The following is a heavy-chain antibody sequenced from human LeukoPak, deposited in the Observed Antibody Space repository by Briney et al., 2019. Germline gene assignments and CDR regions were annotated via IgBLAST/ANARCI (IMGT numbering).Heavy chain of an antibody. D-gene: IGHD3-3*01. CDR1: GGTLSSYA. V-gene: IGHV1-69*05. CDR2: IIPIFGTA. Sequence: SVKVSCKPSGGTLSSYAISWVRHAPGQGLEWMGRIIPIFGTANYAQKLQGRVTIATDESTSTAYMELSSLRSEDTAVYYCARDAPSDFWSGYFVYWGQGTLVTVSS. CDR3: ARDAPSDFWSGYFVY. J-gene: IGHJ4*02.